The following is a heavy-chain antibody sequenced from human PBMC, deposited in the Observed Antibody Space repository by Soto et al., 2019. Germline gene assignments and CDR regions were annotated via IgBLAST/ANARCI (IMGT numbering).Heavy chain of an antibody. Sequence: SETLSLTCAVYGGSFCGYYWSWIRQPPGKGLEWIGEINHSGSTNYNPSLKSRVTISVDTSKNQFSLKLSSVTAADTAVYYCARGRAAAGGDFDYWGQGTLVTVSS. V-gene: IGHV4-34*01. CDR1: GGSFCGYY. CDR3: ARGRAAAGGDFDY. D-gene: IGHD6-13*01. J-gene: IGHJ4*02. CDR2: INHSGST.